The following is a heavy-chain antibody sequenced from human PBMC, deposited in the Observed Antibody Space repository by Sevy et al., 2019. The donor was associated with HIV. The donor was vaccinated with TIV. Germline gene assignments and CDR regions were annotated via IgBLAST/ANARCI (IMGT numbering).Heavy chain of an antibody. CDR1: GFSFNTYA. Sequence: GGSLRLSCAASGFSFNTYAMSWVRQAPGKGLEWVSSISGTGGTTYYADPVKGRFTISRDNSKNTLYLQMNSLRDEDTAVYYCVKVTDSSTYYYSHYYYYMDVWGKGTSVTVSS. CDR2: ISGTGGTT. J-gene: IGHJ6*03. V-gene: IGHV3-23*01. D-gene: IGHD3-22*01. CDR3: VKVTDSSTYYYSHYYYYMDV.